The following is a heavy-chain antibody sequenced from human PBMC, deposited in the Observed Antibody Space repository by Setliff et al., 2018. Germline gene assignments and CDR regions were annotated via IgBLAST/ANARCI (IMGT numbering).Heavy chain of an antibody. CDR3: TREGITFGGVIVIRSYYYYGMDV. J-gene: IGHJ6*02. D-gene: IGHD3-16*02. V-gene: IGHV3-49*04. CDR2: IRSKAYGGTT. CDR1: GFTFGDYA. Sequence: GGSLRLSCTASGFTFGDYAMCWVRQAPGKGLEWVGFIRSKAYGGTTEYAASVKGRFTISRDDSKSIAYLQMNSLKTEDTAVYYCTREGITFGGVIVIRSYYYYGMDVWGQGTTVTVSS.